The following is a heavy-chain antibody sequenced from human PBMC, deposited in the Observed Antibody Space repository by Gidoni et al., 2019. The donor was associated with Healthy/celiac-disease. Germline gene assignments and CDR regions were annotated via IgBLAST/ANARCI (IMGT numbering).Heavy chain of an antibody. Sequence: EVQLVESGGGLVQPGGSLRLSCAASGFTFSSYAMSWVRQAPGKGLEWVSAISGSGGSTYYADSVKGRFTISRDNSKNTLYLQMNSLRAEDTAVYYCAKVPVNDFWSGYYPYYFDYWGQGTLVTVSS. V-gene: IGHV3-23*04. J-gene: IGHJ4*02. CDR3: AKVPVNDFWSGYYPYYFDY. D-gene: IGHD3-3*01. CDR1: GFTFSSYA. CDR2: ISGSGGST.